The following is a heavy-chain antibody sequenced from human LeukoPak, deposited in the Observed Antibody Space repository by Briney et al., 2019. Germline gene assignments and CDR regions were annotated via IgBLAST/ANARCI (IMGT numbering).Heavy chain of an antibody. CDR3: ARQGLGSYYHGVDV. D-gene: IGHD7-27*01. CDR2: TYYTSKWYN. Sequence: SQTLSLTCAISGDSVSRNSAAWNWIRQSPSRGLEWLRRTYYTSKWYNDYAVSVKSRIIINPDTSKNQFSLQLNSVTPEDTAVYYCARQGLGSYYHGVDVWGQGTTVTVSS. J-gene: IGHJ6*02. V-gene: IGHV6-1*01. CDR1: GDSVSRNSAA.